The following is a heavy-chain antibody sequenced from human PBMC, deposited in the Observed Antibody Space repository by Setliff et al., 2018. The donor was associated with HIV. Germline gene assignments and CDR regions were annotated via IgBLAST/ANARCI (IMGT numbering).Heavy chain of an antibody. D-gene: IGHD5-18*01. CDR2: IYWNNDK. CDR3: AHSPRRGYGYASFYYHYYYMDV. CDR1: GYSISSDYYW. Sequence: TLSLTCVVSGYSISSDYYWGWIRQPPGKALEWLAVIYWNNDKEYSPSLKRRLTITKDTSKNQVVLKSTNMDPVDTATYYCAHSPRRGYGYASFYYHYYYMDVWGKGTTVTVSS. J-gene: IGHJ6*03. V-gene: IGHV2-5*01.